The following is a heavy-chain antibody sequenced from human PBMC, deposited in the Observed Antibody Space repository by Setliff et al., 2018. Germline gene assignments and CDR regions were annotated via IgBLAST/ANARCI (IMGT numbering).Heavy chain of an antibody. D-gene: IGHD3-10*01. CDR3: AHIMGRVWDY. V-gene: IGHV2-5*02. CDR1: GFLLTTPSVG. Sequence: SGPTLVNPTQTLTLTCSFSGFLLTTPSVGVGWVHQPPGKALEWLALISWDDDDRYSPSLKNRVTLTKDTSKNQVVLTMSNIDPVDTATYYCAHIMGRVWDYWGPGTLVTVSS. CDR2: ISWDDDD. J-gene: IGHJ4*02.